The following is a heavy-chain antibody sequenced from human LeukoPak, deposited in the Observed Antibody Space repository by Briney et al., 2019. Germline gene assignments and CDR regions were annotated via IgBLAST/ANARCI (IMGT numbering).Heavy chain of an antibody. CDR1: GYTFTGYY. CDR2: INPNSGGT. D-gene: IGHD3-3*01. V-gene: IGHV1-2*02. J-gene: IGHJ4*02. Sequence: GASVKVSCKASGYTFTGYYMHWVRQAPGQGLEWMGWINPNSGGTNYAQKFQGRVTMTRDTSISTAYMELSRLRSDDTAVYYCARVDYDFWSGYWGTFDYWGQGTLVTVSS. CDR3: ARVDYDFWSGYWGTFDY.